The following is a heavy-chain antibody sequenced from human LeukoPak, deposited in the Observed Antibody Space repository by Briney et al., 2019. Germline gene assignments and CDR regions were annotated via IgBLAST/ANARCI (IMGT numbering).Heavy chain of an antibody. CDR2: IYYSGST. CDR3: ARSSFYYYYRDV. J-gene: IGHJ6*03. CDR1: GGSISSYY. V-gene: IGHV4-59*01. Sequence: SETLSLSCTDSGGSISSYYWSWIRQPPGKGLEWIGYIYYSGSTNYNPSLKSRATISVDTSKNQFSLKLSSVTAADTAVYYCARSSFYYYYRDVWGKGTTVTVSS.